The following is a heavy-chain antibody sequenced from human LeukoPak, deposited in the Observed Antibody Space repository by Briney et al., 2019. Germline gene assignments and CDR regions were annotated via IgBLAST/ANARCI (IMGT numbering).Heavy chain of an antibody. Sequence: GASVKVSCKASGYTFTSYYMHWVRQAPGQGLEWMGIINPSGGSTNYAQKFQGRVTITADKSTSTAYMELSSLRSEDTAVYYCATKNDIAVLRRLYGMDVWGQGTTVTLSS. D-gene: IGHD2-15*01. CDR3: ATKNDIAVLRRLYGMDV. V-gene: IGHV1-46*01. J-gene: IGHJ6*02. CDR2: INPSGGST. CDR1: GYTFTSYY.